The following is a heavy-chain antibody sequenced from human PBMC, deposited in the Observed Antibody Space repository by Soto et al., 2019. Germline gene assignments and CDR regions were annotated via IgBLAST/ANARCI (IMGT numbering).Heavy chain of an antibody. D-gene: IGHD3-10*01. CDR1: GFRLSNHF. CDR3: ARPRFRGMDV. V-gene: IGHV3-7*03. J-gene: IGHJ6*02. CDR2: IKEDGREK. Sequence: GGSLRLSCVASGFRLSNHFMNWVRQAPGKGLEWVATIKEDGREKYYVESVEGRFTISRDNAKNSLYLEVSNVRDGDTAVYYCARPRFRGMDVWGQGTTVTVSS.